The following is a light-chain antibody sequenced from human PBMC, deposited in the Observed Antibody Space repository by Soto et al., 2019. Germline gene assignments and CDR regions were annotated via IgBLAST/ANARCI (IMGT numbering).Light chain of an antibody. CDR3: QQYNSYPS. CDR2: DAS. Sequence: DIRMTQSPSILSASVGDRVTLTCRASQSIGSWLAWYQQKPGKAPNLLIYDASTLESGVPSRFSGSGSGTDFTLTITSLHPDDFATYSCQQYNSYPSFGQGTKVDIK. V-gene: IGKV1-5*01. J-gene: IGKJ1*01. CDR1: QSIGSW.